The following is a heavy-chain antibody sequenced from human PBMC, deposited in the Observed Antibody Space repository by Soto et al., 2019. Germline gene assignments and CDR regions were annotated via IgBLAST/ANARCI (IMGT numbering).Heavy chain of an antibody. Sequence: EVQLLESGGGLVQPGGSLRLSCTVSGVTFSNYAMNWVRQAPGQRLEWVSSLSGSGGTTYYADSVKSRFIISRDTSKNTLYLLMNSLRAEDTALYYCAKQRADYGSGADTFYFDSWGQGALVTVSS. V-gene: IGHV3-23*01. D-gene: IGHD3-10*01. CDR2: LSGSGGTT. CDR1: GVTFSNYA. J-gene: IGHJ4*02. CDR3: AKQRADYGSGADTFYFDS.